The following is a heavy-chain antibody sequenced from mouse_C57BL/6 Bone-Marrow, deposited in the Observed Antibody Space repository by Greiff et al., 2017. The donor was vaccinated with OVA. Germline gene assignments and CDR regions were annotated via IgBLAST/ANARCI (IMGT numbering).Heavy chain of an antibody. D-gene: IGHD1-1*01. Sequence: QVQLKQSGPELVKPGASVKISCKASGYSFTSYYIHWVKQRPGQGLEWIGWIYPGSGNTKYNETFKGKATLTADTSSSTAYMQLSSLTSEGAAVYYCARGDDCGSSEGNYYAMDYWGQGTSVTVSS. CDR2: IYPGSGNT. J-gene: IGHJ4*01. CDR1: GYSFTSYY. CDR3: ARGDDCGSSEGNYYAMDY. V-gene: IGHV1-66*01.